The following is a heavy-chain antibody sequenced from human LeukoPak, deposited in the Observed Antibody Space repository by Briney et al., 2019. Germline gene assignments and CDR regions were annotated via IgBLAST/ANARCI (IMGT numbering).Heavy chain of an antibody. J-gene: IGHJ4*02. CDR3: ARERRGYYAEY. V-gene: IGHV3-30*04. CDR2: ISHDGSAP. D-gene: IGHD3-3*01. CDR1: GFTFNNYA. Sequence: GGSLRLSCAASGFTFNNYAMHWVRQAPGKGLEWVALISHDGSAPFYADSVKGRFIISKDSPQNTLYLQMNSLRPEDTAVYYCARERRGYYAEYWGQGALVTVSS.